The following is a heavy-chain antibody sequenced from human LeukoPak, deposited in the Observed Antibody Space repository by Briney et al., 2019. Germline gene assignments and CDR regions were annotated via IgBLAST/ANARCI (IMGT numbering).Heavy chain of an antibody. CDR3: ARQGVAAAENNYFYYYMDF. D-gene: IGHD6-13*01. CDR2: ISPNSGNT. CDR1: GYTFPNFG. V-gene: IGHV1-18*01. J-gene: IGHJ6*03. Sequence: ASVKVSCKASGYTFPNFGITWVRHAPGQGLEWMGWISPNSGNTKSAQKFQGRVTMTTDTSTSTAYMELRSLRSDDTAVYYCARQGVAAAENNYFYYYMDFWGKGTTVTVSS.